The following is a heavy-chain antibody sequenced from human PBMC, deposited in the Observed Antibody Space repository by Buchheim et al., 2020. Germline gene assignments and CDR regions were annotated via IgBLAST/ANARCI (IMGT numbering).Heavy chain of an antibody. CDR2: ISYSGDRT. CDR3: AKGIAVADTSGDDAFDI. V-gene: IGHV3-23*01. D-gene: IGHD6-19*01. CDR1: GFTFSSYA. Sequence: EVHLLESGGGLVQPGGSLRLSCAASGFTFSSYAMFWVRQAPGKGLEWVSAISYSGDRTYYADSVKGRFTISIDNSKNTLYLQMNSLRAEDTAVYYCAKGIAVADTSGDDAFDIWGQGT. J-gene: IGHJ3*02.